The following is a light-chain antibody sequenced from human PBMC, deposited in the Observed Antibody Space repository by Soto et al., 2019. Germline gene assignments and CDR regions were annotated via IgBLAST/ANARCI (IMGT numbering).Light chain of an antibody. V-gene: IGKV1-39*01. CDR2: AAS. CDR1: XXISXX. Sequence: DIQMTQSPSSLSASVGDRVTITCRASXXISXXLHWYQQKPGKAPKLLIYAASSLQSGVPSRFSGSGSGTDFTLTISSLQPEDFATYYCQQSYSTPVAFGQGTKVEIK. CDR3: QQSYSTPVA. J-gene: IGKJ1*01.